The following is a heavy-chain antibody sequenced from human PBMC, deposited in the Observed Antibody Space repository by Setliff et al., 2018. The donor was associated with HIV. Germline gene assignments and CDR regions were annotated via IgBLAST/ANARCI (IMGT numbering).Heavy chain of an antibody. D-gene: IGHD1-26*01. CDR3: AKDRSGSYRTFDY. J-gene: IGHJ4*02. CDR1: GGSIIGRY. V-gene: IGHV4-4*07. CDR2: IYTSGST. Sequence: PSETLSLTCTVSGGSIIGRYWNWIRQPAGKGLEWIGRIYTSGSTNYNPSLKSRAIISLDTSKNQFSLRLSSVTAADTAVYYCAKDRSGSYRTFDYWGPGILVTVSS.